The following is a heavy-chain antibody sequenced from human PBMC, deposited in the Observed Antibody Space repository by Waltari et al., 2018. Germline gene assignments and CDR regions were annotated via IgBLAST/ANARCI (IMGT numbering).Heavy chain of an antibody. V-gene: IGHV5-10-1*01. CDR1: GYSFTSHW. J-gene: IGHJ4*02. CDR3: VRHRTTYPLEIDY. CDR2: VDPSDPCG. D-gene: IGHD2-2*01. Sequence: EVQLVQSGAEVKKPEESLRISCEGSGYSFTSHWISWVRQMPGKGLGWVGGVDPSDPCGTDGPAFEGHVTISVDQSLRTAYLQWDSLKASDTAIYYCVRHRTTYPLEIDYWGQGTLVTVSS.